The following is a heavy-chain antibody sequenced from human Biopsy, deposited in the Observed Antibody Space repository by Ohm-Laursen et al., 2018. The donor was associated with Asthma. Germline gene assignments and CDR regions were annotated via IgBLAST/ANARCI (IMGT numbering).Heavy chain of an antibody. V-gene: IGHV3-11*01. D-gene: IGHD6-19*01. Sequence: SLRLSCAASGFTFSDNYMSWIRQAPGKGLEWISYIRGMSNSIENADTVKGRFTISRDNAKNSLYLQVNSVRVEDTAVYFCARGSYSSGLFDDFESWGQGTLVTVSS. J-gene: IGHJ4*02. CDR1: GFTFSDNY. CDR2: IRGMSNSI. CDR3: ARGSYSSGLFDDFES.